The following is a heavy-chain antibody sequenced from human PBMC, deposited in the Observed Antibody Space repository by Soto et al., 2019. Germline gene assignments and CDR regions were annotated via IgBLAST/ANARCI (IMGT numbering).Heavy chain of an antibody. CDR3: ARGVDDFWSGSIEGAFDI. V-gene: IGHV4-34*01. CDR1: GGSFSGYY. D-gene: IGHD3-3*01. Sequence: SETLSLTCAVYGGSFSGYYWSWIRQPPGKGLEWIGEINHSGSTNYNPSLKSRVTISLDTSKNQFSLKLSSVTAADTAVYYCARGVDDFWSGSIEGAFDIWGQGTMVTVSS. J-gene: IGHJ3*02. CDR2: INHSGST.